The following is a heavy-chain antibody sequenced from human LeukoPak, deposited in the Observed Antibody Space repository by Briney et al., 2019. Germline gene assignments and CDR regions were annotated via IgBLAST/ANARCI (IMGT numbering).Heavy chain of an antibody. V-gene: IGHV1-3*01. D-gene: IGHD2-8*01. CDR1: GYTFSTYA. J-gene: IGHJ3*02. CDR2: INAGNGNT. CDR3: ARSWSDPDVFDI. Sequence: ASVKVSCKASGYTFSTYAMHWVRQAPGQRLEWMGWINAGNGNTKYSQKFQGRVTITRDTSASTAYMELSSLRSEDTAVYYCARSWSDPDVFDIWGQGTMVTVSS.